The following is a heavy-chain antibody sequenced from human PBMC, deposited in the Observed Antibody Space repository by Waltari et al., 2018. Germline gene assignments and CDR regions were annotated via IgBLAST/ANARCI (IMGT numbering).Heavy chain of an antibody. CDR3: ARDFRSGNAFDI. D-gene: IGHD3-10*01. CDR2: ISSSSIYI. J-gene: IGHJ3*02. Sequence: EVQLVESGGGRVKPGGSLRLSCAASGLTFRSCSRNWVRQARGKGLKWVASISSSSIYIYYADAVKGRFTISRDNAKNSLYLQMNSLRAEDTAVYYCARDFRSGNAFDIWGQVTMVTVSS. CDR1: GLTFRSCS. V-gene: IGHV3-21*01.